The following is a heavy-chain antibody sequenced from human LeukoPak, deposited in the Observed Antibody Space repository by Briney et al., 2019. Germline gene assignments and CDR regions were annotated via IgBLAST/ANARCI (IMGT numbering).Heavy chain of an antibody. V-gene: IGHV4-59*01. D-gene: IGHD5-12*01. Sequence: SETLSLTCTVSGGSISSYYRSWIRQPPGKGLEWIGYIYYSGSTNYNPSLKSRVTTSVDTSKNQFSLKLSSVTAADTAVYYCARAPSGFIDYWGQGTLVTVSS. CDR3: ARAPSGFIDY. J-gene: IGHJ4*02. CDR1: GGSISSYY. CDR2: IYYSGST.